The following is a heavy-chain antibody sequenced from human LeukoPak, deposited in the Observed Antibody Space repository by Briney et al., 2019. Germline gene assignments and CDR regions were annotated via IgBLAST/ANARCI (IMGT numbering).Heavy chain of an antibody. CDR1: GGTFSSYA. D-gene: IGHD3-22*01. V-gene: IGHV1-69*04. CDR3: ARVRTGNYYDSSGYYY. CDR2: IIPIFGIA. Sequence: SVKVPCKASGGTFSSYAISWVRQAPGQGLEWMGRIIPIFGIANYAQKFQGRVTITADKSTSTAYMELSSLRSEDTAVYYCARVRTGNYYDSSGYYYWGQGTLVTVSS. J-gene: IGHJ4*02.